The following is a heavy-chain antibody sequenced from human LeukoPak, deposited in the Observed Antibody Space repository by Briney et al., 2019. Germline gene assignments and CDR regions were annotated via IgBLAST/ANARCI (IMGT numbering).Heavy chain of an antibody. J-gene: IGHJ4*02. CDR3: ARALRSSKKMYYFDY. V-gene: IGHV4-31*03. CDR2: IYYSGST. D-gene: IGHD6-13*01. CDR1: GGSISSGGYY. Sequence: PSETLSLTCTVSGGSISSGGYYWSWIRQHPGKGLEWIGYIYYSGSTCYNPSLKSRVTISVDTSKNQFSLKLSSVTAADTAVYYCARALRSSKKMYYFDYWGQGTLVTVSS.